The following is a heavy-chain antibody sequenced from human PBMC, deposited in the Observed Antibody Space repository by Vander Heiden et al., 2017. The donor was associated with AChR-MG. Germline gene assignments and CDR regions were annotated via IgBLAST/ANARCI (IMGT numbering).Heavy chain of an antibody. CDR3: TRVRRFGFFDI. CDR2: INQDGSEK. V-gene: IGHV3-7*01. CDR1: GFTFSTYW. J-gene: IGHJ3*02. Sequence: EVQLVESGGGLVQPGGSLRLSCAGSGFTFSTYWMTWVRQAPGKGLEWVANINQDGSEKYYVDSVKGRFTISRDNAENSLYLQMNSLRAEDTAVYYCTRVRRFGFFDIWGQGTMVTVSS. D-gene: IGHD3-10*01.